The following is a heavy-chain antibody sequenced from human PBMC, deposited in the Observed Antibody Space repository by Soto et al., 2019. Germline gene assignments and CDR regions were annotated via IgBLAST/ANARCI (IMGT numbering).Heavy chain of an antibody. CDR2: IYYSGST. Sequence: QVQLQESGSGLVKASQTLSLTCTLSGTSISSGGYYWSWIRQHPGKGLEWIGYIYYSGSTSYNPSLKSRTTISLAMSKNQLSLRLSSVTAADTAVYYCARANYGSGSYLPYWGRGTLVTVSS. J-gene: IGHJ4*02. CDR1: GTSISSGGYY. D-gene: IGHD3-10*01. V-gene: IGHV4-31*03. CDR3: ARANYGSGSYLPY.